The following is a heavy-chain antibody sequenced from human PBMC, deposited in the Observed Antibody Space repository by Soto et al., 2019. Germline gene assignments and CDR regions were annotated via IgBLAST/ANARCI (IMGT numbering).Heavy chain of an antibody. V-gene: IGHV4-59*08. D-gene: IGHD2-2*01. J-gene: IGHJ6*03. CDR3: ARVVIVPAARGHYNYFYMDV. CDR2: IYSSGSP. CDR1: GGSISGYY. Sequence: SETLSLTCTVSGGSISGYYWSWIRQPPGKGLEWIGYIYSSGSPNYNPSLKGRAAISVDTSENQTSLRLSSVTAADTAVYYCARVVIVPAARGHYNYFYMDVWGKGTTVTVSS.